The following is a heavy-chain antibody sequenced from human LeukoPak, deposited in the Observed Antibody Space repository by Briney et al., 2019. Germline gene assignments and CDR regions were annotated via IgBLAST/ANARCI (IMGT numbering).Heavy chain of an antibody. V-gene: IGHV3-74*01. D-gene: IGHD3-10*01. Sequence: GGSLRLSCAASGFTFRSYWMHWVRQAPGKGLVWVSRINIDGSSGSYADSVEGRFTISRDNAKNTVYLQMNSLRAEDTAVYYCAKAGTMVRGVIIGAFDIWGQGTMVTVSS. CDR3: AKAGTMVRGVIIGAFDI. J-gene: IGHJ3*02. CDR2: INIDGSSG. CDR1: GFTFRSYW.